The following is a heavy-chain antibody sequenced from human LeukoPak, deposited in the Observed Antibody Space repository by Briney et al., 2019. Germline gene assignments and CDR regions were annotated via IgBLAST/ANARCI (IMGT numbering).Heavy chain of an antibody. CDR2: ISGSGGST. D-gene: IGHD1-26*01. Sequence: TGGSLRLSCAASGFTFSSYAMSWVRQAPGKGLEWVSAISGSGGSTYYADSVKGRFTISRDNSKNTLYLQMNSLRAEDTAVYYCAKLIVGAATGSDAFDIWGQGTMVTVSS. J-gene: IGHJ3*02. V-gene: IGHV3-23*01. CDR3: AKLIVGAATGSDAFDI. CDR1: GFTFSSYA.